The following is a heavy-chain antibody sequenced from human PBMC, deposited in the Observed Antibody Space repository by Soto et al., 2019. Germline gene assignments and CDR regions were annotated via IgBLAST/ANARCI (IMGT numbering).Heavy chain of an antibody. CDR3: ARSGKAHYDILTGYKYYYGMDV. J-gene: IGHJ6*02. CDR2: ISYDGSNK. V-gene: IGHV3-30-3*01. Sequence: PGGSLRLSCAASGFTFSSYAMHWVRQAPGKGLEWVAAISYDGSNKYYADSVKGRFTISRDNAKNSLYLQMNSLRAEDTAVYYCARSGKAHYDILTGYKYYYGMDVWGQGTTVTVSS. D-gene: IGHD3-9*01. CDR1: GFTFSSYA.